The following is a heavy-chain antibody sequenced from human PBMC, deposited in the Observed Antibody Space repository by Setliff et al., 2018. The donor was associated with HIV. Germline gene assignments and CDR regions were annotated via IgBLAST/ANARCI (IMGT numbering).Heavy chain of an antibody. CDR2: ISAYNGNT. Sequence: ASVKVSCKASGYTFTSYGISWVRQAPGQGLEWMGWISAYNGNTNYAQKLQGRVTMTTDTSTSTAYMELRSLRSDDTAVYYCASGTMSPSYYYILTGYHLLRDAFDIWGQGTMVTVSS. CDR3: ASGTMSPSYYYILTGYHLLRDAFDI. J-gene: IGHJ3*02. D-gene: IGHD3-9*01. V-gene: IGHV1-18*01. CDR1: GYTFTSYG.